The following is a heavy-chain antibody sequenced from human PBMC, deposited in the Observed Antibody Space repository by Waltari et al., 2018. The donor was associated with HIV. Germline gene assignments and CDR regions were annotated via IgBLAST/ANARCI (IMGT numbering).Heavy chain of an antibody. CDR2: ISSSGSTI. J-gene: IGHJ4*02. D-gene: IGHD1-26*01. V-gene: IGHV3-48*03. CDR3: ARDGSSYYGLDY. CDR1: GFTFSTSE. Sequence: EVQVVESGGGLVQPGGSLRLSCAASGFTFSTSEMNRVRQAPGKGLEWVSYISSSGSTIYYADSVKGRFTISRDNAKNSLYLQMNSLRAEDTAVYFCARDGSSYYGLDYWGRGTLVTVSS.